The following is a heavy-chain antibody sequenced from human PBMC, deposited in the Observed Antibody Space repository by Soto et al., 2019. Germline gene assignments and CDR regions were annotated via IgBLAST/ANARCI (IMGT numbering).Heavy chain of an antibody. Sequence: GASLKISCNGSGYSFTSYWISWVRQMPGKGLEWMGRIDPIDSYTNYSPSFQGHVTISADKSISTAYLQWSSLKDSDTAMYYCARLSTWAAAAGYYYYGMDVWGQGTTVTVSS. CDR1: GYSFTSYW. V-gene: IGHV5-10-1*01. D-gene: IGHD6-13*01. J-gene: IGHJ6*02. CDR2: IDPIDSYT. CDR3: ARLSTWAAAAGYYYYGMDV.